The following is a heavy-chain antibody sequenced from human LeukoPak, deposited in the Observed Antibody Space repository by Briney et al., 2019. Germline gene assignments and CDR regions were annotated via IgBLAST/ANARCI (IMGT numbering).Heavy chain of an antibody. CDR1: GGSIISNNFY. V-gene: IGHV4-61*02. Sequence: SQTLSLTCTVSGGSIISNNFYWSWIRQPAGKGLEWIGRVYGSGSTNYSPSLRSRVTISMDTSKNQFSLNLNSVTAADTAVYFCARGWGSTSSNYFDPWGQGTLVTVSS. CDR3: ARGWGSTSSNYFDP. CDR2: VYGSGST. J-gene: IGHJ5*02. D-gene: IGHD2/OR15-2a*01.